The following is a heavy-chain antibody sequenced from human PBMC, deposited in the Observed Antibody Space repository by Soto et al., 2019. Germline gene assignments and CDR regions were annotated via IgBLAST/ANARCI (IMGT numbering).Heavy chain of an antibody. Sequence: QIQLVQSGGEVRKPGASVKLSCKASGYTFTTYGISWVRQRPGQGLEWMGWISAFNGNTKSAQEFQGRVTMTTDTSTTTAYMEVKRLTSDDSAVYFCARGSGDTGSAWLDPGGQGTLGTVSS. CDR2: ISAFNGNT. CDR3: ARGSGDTGSAWLDP. J-gene: IGHJ5*02. D-gene: IGHD1-1*01. CDR1: GYTFTTYG. V-gene: IGHV1-18*01.